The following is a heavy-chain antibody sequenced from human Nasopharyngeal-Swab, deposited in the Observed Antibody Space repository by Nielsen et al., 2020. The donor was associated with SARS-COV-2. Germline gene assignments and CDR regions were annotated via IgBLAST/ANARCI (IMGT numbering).Heavy chain of an antibody. CDR3: ATTSVLVVPSWFDP. Sequence: ASVKVSCKVSGYTLTELSMHWVRQAPGKGLEWMGGFDPEDGETIYAQKFQGRVTMTEDTSTDTAYMELSSLRSEDTAVYYCATTSVLVVPSWFDPWGQGTLVTVSS. CDR1: GYTLTELS. J-gene: IGHJ5*02. CDR2: FDPEDGET. D-gene: IGHD2-15*01. V-gene: IGHV1-24*01.